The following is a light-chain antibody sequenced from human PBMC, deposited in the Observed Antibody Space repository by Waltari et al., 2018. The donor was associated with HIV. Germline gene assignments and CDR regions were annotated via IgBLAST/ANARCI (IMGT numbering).Light chain of an antibody. CDR1: SSNIGRNY. J-gene: IGLJ1*01. Sequence: QSVLTQPPSASGTPGQRVTISCSGSSSNIGRNYVYWYQQLPGPSPKLIIDSNNQRPSGVHDRFSGSKSGTSASLAISGLRSEDEADYYCATWNDSLSGYVFGTGTKVTV. CDR2: SNN. CDR3: ATWNDSLSGYV. V-gene: IGLV1-47*02.